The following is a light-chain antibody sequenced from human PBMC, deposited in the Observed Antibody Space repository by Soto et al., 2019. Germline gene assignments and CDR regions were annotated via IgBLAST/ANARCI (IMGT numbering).Light chain of an antibody. CDR1: KLGDKY. CDR3: QAWDSSKGVV. V-gene: IGLV3-1*01. CDR2: QDS. Sequence: YELTQPPSVSVSPGQTASITCSGDKLGDKYACWYQQKPGQSPVLVIYQDSKRPSGIPERFSGSNSGNTATLTISGTQAMDEADYYCQAWDSSKGVVFGGGTKLTVL. J-gene: IGLJ2*01.